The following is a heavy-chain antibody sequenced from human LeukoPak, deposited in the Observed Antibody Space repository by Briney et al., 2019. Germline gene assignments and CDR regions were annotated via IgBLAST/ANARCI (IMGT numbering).Heavy chain of an antibody. J-gene: IGHJ4*02. CDR2: IYYSGST. Sequence: SETLSLTCTVSGGSISSGGYYWSWIRQHPGKGLEWIGYIYYSGSTYYSPSLRSRVTISVDASKKQFSLKLSSVTAADTAVYYCARDSGSYPDYWGQGTLVTVSS. CDR3: ARDSGSYPDY. D-gene: IGHD1-26*01. CDR1: GGSISSGGYY. V-gene: IGHV4-31*03.